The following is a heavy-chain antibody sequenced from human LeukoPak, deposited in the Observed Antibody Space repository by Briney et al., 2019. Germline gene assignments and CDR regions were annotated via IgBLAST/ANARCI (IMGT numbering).Heavy chain of an antibody. CDR3: ARGRAYYDSSGYFNY. D-gene: IGHD3-22*01. J-gene: IGHJ4*02. CDR2: MCTSGST. CDR1: GDSISGYY. V-gene: IGHV4-4*07. Sequence: SETLSLTCTVSGDSISGYYWNWIRQPAGKGLEWIGRMCTSGSTNYNPSLQSRVIMSVDTSKNQFSLDLNSVTAADTAVYYCARGRAYYDSSGYFNYWGQGILVTVSS.